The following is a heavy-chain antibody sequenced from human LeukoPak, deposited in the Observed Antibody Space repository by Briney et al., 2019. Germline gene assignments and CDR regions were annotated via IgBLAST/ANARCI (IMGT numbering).Heavy chain of an antibody. CDR3: AKGLGTSGYHDY. J-gene: IGHJ4*02. CDR1: GFPFSNYA. Sequence: GGSLRPSCAASGFPFSNYAMTWVRQAPGKGLERVSGISDSGDRTYYADSVKGRFTISRDNSKNMLYLQMNSLRVEDTALYYCAKGLGTSGYHDYWGQGTLVTVSS. V-gene: IGHV3-23*01. CDR2: ISDSGDRT. D-gene: IGHD3-22*01.